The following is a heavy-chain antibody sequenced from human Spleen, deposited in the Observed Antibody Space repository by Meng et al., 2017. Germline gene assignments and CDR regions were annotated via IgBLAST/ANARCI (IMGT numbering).Heavy chain of an antibody. Sequence: QVQPVQSGREVKKPGASVKVSCKASDYTFTGYGVSGVRQAPGQGLEWMAWLGAHDGDTSHAPKFQGRVTVSADRPTATAYMELRSLRSDDTAVYYCARGTPGRSYSDYWGQGTLVTVSS. V-gene: IGHV1-18*01. CDR1: DYTFTGYG. CDR2: LGAHDGDT. CDR3: ARGTPGRSYSDY. D-gene: IGHD3-10*01. J-gene: IGHJ4*02.